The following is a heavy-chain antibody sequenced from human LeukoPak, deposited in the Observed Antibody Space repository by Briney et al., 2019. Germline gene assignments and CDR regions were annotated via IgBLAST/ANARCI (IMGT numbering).Heavy chain of an antibody. V-gene: IGHV4-61*01. CDR3: ARSSEGRYYYDSSGFSYYYYYMDV. D-gene: IGHD3-22*01. CDR1: GGSISSNSYY. J-gene: IGHJ6*03. Sequence: SETLSLTCAVSGGSISSNSYYWSWIRQPPGKGLEWIGYIYYSGSTYYNPSLRSRVTISEDTSKNQFSLKLSYVTAADTAVYYCARSSEGRYYYDSSGFSYYYYYMDVWGKGTTVTISS. CDR2: IYYSGST.